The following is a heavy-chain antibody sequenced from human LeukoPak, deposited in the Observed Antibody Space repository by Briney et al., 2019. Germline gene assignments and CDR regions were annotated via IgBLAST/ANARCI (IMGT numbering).Heavy chain of an antibody. CDR1: GYTFTDYY. Sequence: ASVKVSCKASGYTFTDYYILWLRQAPGQGLEWVGWINPHSGGTNFAQRFQGRVTMTRNTSISTAYMELSSLRSEDTAVYYCARGLKAAAGPPFFVYWGQGTLVTVSS. V-gene: IGHV1-2*02. J-gene: IGHJ4*02. CDR2: INPHSGGT. CDR3: ARGLKAAAGPPFFVY. D-gene: IGHD6-13*01.